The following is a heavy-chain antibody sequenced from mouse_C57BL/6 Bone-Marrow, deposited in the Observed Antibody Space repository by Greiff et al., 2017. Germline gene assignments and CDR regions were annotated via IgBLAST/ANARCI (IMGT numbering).Heavy chain of an antibody. CDR1: GYTFTSYG. CDR3: ARYQRDGQGAMDY. V-gene: IGHV1-81*01. CDR2: IYPRSGNT. Sequence: QVTLKECGAELVRPGASVKLSCKASGYTFTSYGISWVKQRTGQGLEWIGEIYPRSGNTYYNEKFKGKATLTADKSSSTAYMELRSLTSEDSAVYFCARYQRDGQGAMDYWGQGTSVTVSS. D-gene: IGHD2-3*01. J-gene: IGHJ4*01.